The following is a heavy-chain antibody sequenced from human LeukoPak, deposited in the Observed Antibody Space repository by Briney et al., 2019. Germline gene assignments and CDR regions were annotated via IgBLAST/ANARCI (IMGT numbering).Heavy chain of an antibody. CDR3: ASSSNYVAQDY. CDR2: ISSTSNYI. J-gene: IGHJ4*02. Sequence: GGSLRLSCAASGFTFSTYAISWVRQAPGKGLEWVSCISSTSNYIFYADSVKGRFTISRDNAKNSLYLQMNSLRAEDTAVYYCASSSNYVAQDYWGQGTLVTVSS. V-gene: IGHV3-21*01. CDR1: GFTFSTYA. D-gene: IGHD4-11*01.